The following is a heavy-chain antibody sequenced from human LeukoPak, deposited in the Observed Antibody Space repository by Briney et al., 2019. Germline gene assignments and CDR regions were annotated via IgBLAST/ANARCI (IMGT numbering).Heavy chain of an antibody. CDR1: GGSISSYY. V-gene: IGHV4-59*01. CDR2: IYYSGST. D-gene: IGHD6-13*01. J-gene: IGHJ4*02. Sequence: SETLSLTCTVSGGSISSYYWSWIRQPPGKGLEWIGYIYYSGSTNYNPSLKNRVTISVDTSKNQFSLKLSSVTAADTAVYYCARRAAGSHYFDYWGQGTLVTVSS. CDR3: ARRAAGSHYFDY.